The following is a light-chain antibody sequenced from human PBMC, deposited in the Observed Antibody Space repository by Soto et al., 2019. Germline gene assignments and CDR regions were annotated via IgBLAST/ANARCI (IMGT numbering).Light chain of an antibody. J-gene: IGLJ1*01. V-gene: IGLV2-18*02. Sequence: QSALTQPPSVSGSPGQSVTISCTGTSNDVARNSRVSWYQQPPGTAPQLVIYGVTNRPSGVPDRFSGSRSGNTAFLTISGLQAEDEADYFCISYTDSSTYVFGTGTKLTVL. CDR1: SNDVARNSR. CDR2: GVT. CDR3: ISYTDSSTYV.